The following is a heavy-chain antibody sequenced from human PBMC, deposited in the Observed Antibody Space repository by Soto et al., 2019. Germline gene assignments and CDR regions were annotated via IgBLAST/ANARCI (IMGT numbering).Heavy chain of an antibody. CDR3: ASLRGVPAAVRMDV. J-gene: IGHJ6*02. V-gene: IGHV1-69*01. CDR1: GGTFSSYA. Sequence: QVQLVQSGAEVKKPGSSVKVSCKASGGTFSSYAISWVRQAPGQGLEWMGGIIPIFGTANYAQKFQGRGTITADESTSTSYMELSSLRSEDTAVYYCASLRGVPAAVRMDVWGQGTTVTVSS. D-gene: IGHD2-2*01. CDR2: IIPIFGTA.